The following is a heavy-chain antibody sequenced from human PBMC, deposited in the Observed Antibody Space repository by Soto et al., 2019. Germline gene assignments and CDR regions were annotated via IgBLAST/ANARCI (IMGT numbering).Heavy chain of an antibody. CDR3: ARQGITIFGVGEKGVLEDY. CDR1: GGSISSSSYY. V-gene: IGHV4-39*01. CDR2: IYYSGST. Sequence: QLQLQESGPGLVKPSETLSLTCTVSGGSISSSSYYWGWIRQPPGKGLEWIGSIYYSGSTYYNPSLQGRVSISVDTSKNQFSRKLSSVTAADAAVYYCARQGITIFGVGEKGVLEDYWGQGTLVTVSS. D-gene: IGHD3-3*01. J-gene: IGHJ4*02.